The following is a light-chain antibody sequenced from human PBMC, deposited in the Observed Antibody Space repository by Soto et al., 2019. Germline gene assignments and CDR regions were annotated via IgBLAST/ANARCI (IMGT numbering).Light chain of an antibody. J-gene: IGLJ1*01. CDR3: CSYAGSYTHV. CDR1: SSDVGAYNY. V-gene: IGLV2-11*01. CDR2: DVS. Sequence: QSVLTQPRSVSGSPGQSVTISCTGTSSDVGAYNYVSWYQQHPGKAPKLMTYDVSKRPSGVPDRFSGSKSGNTASLTISGLQAEDEADYHCCSYAGSYTHVFGTGTKVTVL.